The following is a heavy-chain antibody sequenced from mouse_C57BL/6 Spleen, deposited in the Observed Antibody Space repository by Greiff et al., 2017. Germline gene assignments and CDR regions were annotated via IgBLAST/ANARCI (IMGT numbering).Heavy chain of an antibody. V-gene: IGHV1-63*01. CDR1: GYTFTNYW. J-gene: IGHJ3*01. Sequence: QVQLQQSGAELVRPGTSVKMSCKASGYTFTNYWIGWAKQRPGHGLEWIGDIYPGGGYTNYNEKFKGKATLTADKSSSTAYMQFSSLTSEDSASYYCARGAAQGEFAYWGQGTLVTVSA. CDR2: IYPGGGYT. CDR3: ARGAAQGEFAY. D-gene: IGHD6-1*01.